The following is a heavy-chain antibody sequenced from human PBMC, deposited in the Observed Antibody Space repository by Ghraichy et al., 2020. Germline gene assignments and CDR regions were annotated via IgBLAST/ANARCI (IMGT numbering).Heavy chain of an antibody. D-gene: IGHD2-8*01. CDR3: AREADIVIMQDRKDSYYFDY. J-gene: IGHJ4*01. V-gene: IGHV1-2*06. Sequence: ASVKVSCKTCGYPVSAHDTHWVRQAPGLRLEWMGRINPNTGVTNYAQKFQARVTMTRDTSISTAYMELTSMTSDDMAVYYCAREADIVIMQDRKDSYYFDYWGHGTLFTV. CDR1: GYPVSAHD. CDR2: INPNTGVT.